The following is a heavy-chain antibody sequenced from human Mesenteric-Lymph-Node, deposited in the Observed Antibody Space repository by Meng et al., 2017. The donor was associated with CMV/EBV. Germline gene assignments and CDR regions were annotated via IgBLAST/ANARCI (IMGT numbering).Heavy chain of an antibody. CDR2: IKQDGSEK. Sequence: GGSLRLSCAASGFTFSSYWTSWVRQAPGKGLEWVANIKQDGSEKYYVDSVKGRFTISRDNAKNSLYLQMNSLRAEDTAVYYCARGILTGIFDYWGQGTLVTVSS. CDR3: ARGILTGIFDY. V-gene: IGHV3-7*01. CDR1: GFTFSSYW. D-gene: IGHD3-9*01. J-gene: IGHJ4*02.